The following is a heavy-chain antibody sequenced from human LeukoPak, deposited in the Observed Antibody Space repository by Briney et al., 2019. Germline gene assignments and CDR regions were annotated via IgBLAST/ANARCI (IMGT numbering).Heavy chain of an antibody. CDR1: GGSISSGDYY. CDR3: ARVSSELAAMPSYCFDN. CDR2: IYYSGST. V-gene: IGHV4-30-4*01. D-gene: IGHD2-2*01. J-gene: IGHJ4*02. Sequence: SQTLSLTCTVSGGSISSGDYYWSWIRQPPGKGLEWIGYIYYSGSTYYNPSLKSRVTISVDTSKNQFSLKLSSVTAADTAVYYCARVSSELAAMPSYCFDNWGQGTLVTVSS.